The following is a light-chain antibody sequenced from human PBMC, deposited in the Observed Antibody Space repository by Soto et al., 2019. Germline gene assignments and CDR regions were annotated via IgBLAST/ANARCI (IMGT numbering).Light chain of an antibody. CDR2: GNS. CDR1: SSNIGGGFD. V-gene: IGLV1-40*01. J-gene: IGLJ2*01. CDR3: QSYDSSRSVV. Sequence: QSVLTQPPSVSGAPGQRVTISCTGSSSNIGGGFDVHWYQQLPGIAPKLLIYGNSNRPSGVPDRFSGSKSGTSGSLAITGLQAEDEADYYCQSYDSSRSVVFGGGTKLTVL.